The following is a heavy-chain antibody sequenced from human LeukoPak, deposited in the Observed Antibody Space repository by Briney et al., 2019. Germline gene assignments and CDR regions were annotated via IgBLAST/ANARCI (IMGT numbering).Heavy chain of an antibody. CDR1: GGSISSGGYY. Sequence: QTLSLTCTVSGGSISSGGYYWSWIRQHPGTGLEWIGYIYYSGSTYYNPSLKSRVTISVDTSKNQFSLKLSSVTAADTAVYYCAREGYYDSSGYHTVVDYWGQGTLVTVSS. CDR2: IYYSGST. J-gene: IGHJ4*02. D-gene: IGHD3-22*01. V-gene: IGHV4-31*03. CDR3: AREGYYDSSGYHTVVDY.